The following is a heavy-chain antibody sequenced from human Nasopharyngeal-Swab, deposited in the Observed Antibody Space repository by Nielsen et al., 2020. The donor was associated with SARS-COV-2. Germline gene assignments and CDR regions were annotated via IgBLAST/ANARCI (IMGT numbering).Heavy chain of an antibody. J-gene: IGHJ3*02. CDR2: IHYSGST. V-gene: IGHV4-30-4*01. Sequence: SETLSLTCTVSGASINSRDYYWSCIRQPPGKGLEWIFYIHYSGSTYYDPSLKSRVTITMDTSKNHFSLKMTSVSAADTAVYYCARDTNYGGESLSGTFDIWGQGTMVTVSS. D-gene: IGHD4-23*01. CDR3: ARDTNYGGESLSGTFDI. CDR1: GASINSRDYY.